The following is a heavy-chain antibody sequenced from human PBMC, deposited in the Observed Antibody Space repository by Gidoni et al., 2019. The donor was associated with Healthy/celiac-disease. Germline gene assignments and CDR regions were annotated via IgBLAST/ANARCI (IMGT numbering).Heavy chain of an antibody. J-gene: IGHJ6*02. CDR1: GSTFSSYW. CDR3: ARDLLEEAIYYYYGMDV. D-gene: IGHD1-1*01. Sequence: EVQLVESGGGLVQPGGSLRLSCAASGSTFSSYWMSWVRQAPGKGLEWVANIKQDGSEKYYVDSVKGRFTISRDNAKNSLYLQMNSLRAEDTAVYYCARDLLEEAIYYYYGMDVWGQGTTVTVSS. V-gene: IGHV3-7*03. CDR2: IKQDGSEK.